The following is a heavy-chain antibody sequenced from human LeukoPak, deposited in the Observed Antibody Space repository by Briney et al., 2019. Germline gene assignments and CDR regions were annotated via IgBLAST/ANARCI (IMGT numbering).Heavy chain of an antibody. D-gene: IGHD2-15*01. CDR3: TRVMEMSGMAPLPTTPSERWVIDS. CDR1: GYTFTAYY. CDR2: INPNSGST. Sequence: ASVKVSCKASGYTFTAYYINWVRQAPGQGLEWMGWINPNSGSTKYEQRFQGRVTMTRDTSINTAYMELGGLRSDDTAAYHCTRVMEMSGMAPLPTTPSERWVIDSWGQGTLVTVSS. V-gene: IGHV1-2*02. J-gene: IGHJ5*01.